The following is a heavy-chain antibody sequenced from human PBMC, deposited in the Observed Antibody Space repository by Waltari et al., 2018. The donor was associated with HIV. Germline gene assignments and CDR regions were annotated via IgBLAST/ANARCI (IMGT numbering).Heavy chain of an antibody. D-gene: IGHD3-22*01. V-gene: IGHV3-7*01. CDR3: ARSSSGHFDY. Sequence: VESGGGLVQTGGSIKISCAASGFTFSSFWMTWVRQAPGRGPEWVANVKYDNSEMFYADSVRGRFTIFRDNSKKLVFLQMHNLSTDDSATYLCARSSSGHFDYWGQGTVVTVSS. CDR1: GFTFSSFW. CDR2: VKYDNSEM. J-gene: IGHJ4*02.